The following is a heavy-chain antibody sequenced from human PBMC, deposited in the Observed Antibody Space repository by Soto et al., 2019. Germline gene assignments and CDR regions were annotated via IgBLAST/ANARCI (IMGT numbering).Heavy chain of an antibody. V-gene: IGHV2-5*02. Sequence: QITLKESGPPLVKPTQTLTLTCTFSGFSLTTRGVSVVWIRQPPGKALEWLALIYWDDDQRYSPSLKSRLTITKDPXXNXVXXTMTNMDPVDTATYYCAHVLGYCSGGSCYSGPSDYWGQGTLVTVSS. J-gene: IGHJ4*02. D-gene: IGHD2-15*01. CDR3: AHVLGYCSGGSCYSGPSDY. CDR1: GFSLTTRGVS. CDR2: IYWDDDQ.